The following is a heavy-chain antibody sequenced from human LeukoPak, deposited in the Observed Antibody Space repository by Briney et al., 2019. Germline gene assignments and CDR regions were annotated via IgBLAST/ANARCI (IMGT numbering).Heavy chain of an antibody. Sequence: GRSLRLSCAASGFTFSTYDMHWVRHTPGKGLEWVAVISYDGRDEYYADSVKGRFTISRDNSKRMLYLQMISLGVDDTALYYCARSYYTDSSSPDYWGQGTQVTVSS. CDR2: ISYDGRDE. CDR3: ARSYYTDSSSPDY. D-gene: IGHD3-22*01. V-gene: IGHV3-30*03. J-gene: IGHJ4*02. CDR1: GFTFSTYD.